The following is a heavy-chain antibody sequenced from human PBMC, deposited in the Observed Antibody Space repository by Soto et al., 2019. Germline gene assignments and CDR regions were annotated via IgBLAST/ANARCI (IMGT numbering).Heavy chain of an antibody. D-gene: IGHD3-10*01. CDR3: AKDLVAYGSGKEDAFDI. CDR1: GFTFSSYA. Sequence: EVQLLESGGGLVQPGGSLRLSCAASGFTFSSYAMSWVRQAPGKGLEWVSAISGSGGSTYYADSVKGRFTISRDNSKNTLYLQMNSLRAEDTAVYYCAKDLVAYGSGKEDAFDIWGQGTMVTVSS. CDR2: ISGSGGST. V-gene: IGHV3-23*01. J-gene: IGHJ3*02.